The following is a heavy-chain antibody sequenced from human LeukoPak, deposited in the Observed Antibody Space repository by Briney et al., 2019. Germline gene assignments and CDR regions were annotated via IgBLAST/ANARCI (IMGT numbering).Heavy chain of an antibody. J-gene: IGHJ6*03. D-gene: IGHD3-10*01. V-gene: IGHV3-53*01. CDR3: TRSLRVRGVPDYMDV. CDR2: IYKNAIT. CDR1: GFTFSHYE. Sequence: GGSLRLSCAASGFTFSHYEMNWVRQAPGKGLEWVSVIYKNAITFHADTVKGRFTISRDNSKNTLYLQMNNLRADDTAVYYCTRSLRVRGVPDYMDVWGKGTTVTVSS.